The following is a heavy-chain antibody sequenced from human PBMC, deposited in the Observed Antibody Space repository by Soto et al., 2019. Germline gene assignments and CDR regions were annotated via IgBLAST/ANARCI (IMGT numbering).Heavy chain of an antibody. CDR1: GGSISSGDYY. J-gene: IGHJ4*02. CDR3: ARGLAARFLEWTRTLLETAEFDY. CDR2: IYYSGST. Sequence: PSETLSLTCTVSGGSISSGDYYWSWIRQPPGKGLEWIGYIYYSGSTYYNPSLKSRVTISVDTSKNQFSLKLSSVTAADTAVYYCARGLAARFLEWTRTLLETAEFDYWGQGTLVTVSS. V-gene: IGHV4-30-4*01. D-gene: IGHD3-3*01.